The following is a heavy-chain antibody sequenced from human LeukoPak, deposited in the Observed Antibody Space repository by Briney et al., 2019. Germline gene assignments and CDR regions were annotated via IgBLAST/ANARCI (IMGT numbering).Heavy chain of an antibody. CDR1: GFIFTSNR. CDR3: ANSRGYGSGNL. D-gene: IGHD3-10*01. CDR2: VSGSGDRT. J-gene: IGHJ4*02. Sequence: GGSLRLSCAASGFIFTSNRMSWVRQAPGKGLEWISAVSGSGDRTYYAGSVKGRFTISRDNSKNIVYLRMNSLRAEDTAVYFCANSRGYGSGNLWGQGTLVTVSS. V-gene: IGHV3-23*01.